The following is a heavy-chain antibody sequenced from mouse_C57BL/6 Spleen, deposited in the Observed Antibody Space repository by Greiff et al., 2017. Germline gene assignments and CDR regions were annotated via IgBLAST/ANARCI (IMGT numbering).Heavy chain of an antibody. V-gene: IGHV1-74*01. CDR2: IHPSDSDT. CDR1: GYTFTSYW. Sequence: VKLQQPGAELVKPGASVKVSCKASGYTFTSYWMHWVKQRPGQGLEWIGRIHPSDSDTNYNQKFKGKATLTVDKSSSTAYMQLSSLTSEDSAVYYCNYGSFYYYAMDYWGQGTSVTVSS. D-gene: IGHD1-1*01. CDR3: NYGSFYYYAMDY. J-gene: IGHJ4*01.